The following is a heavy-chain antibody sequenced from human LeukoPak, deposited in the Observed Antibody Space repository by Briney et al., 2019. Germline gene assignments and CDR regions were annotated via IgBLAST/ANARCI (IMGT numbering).Heavy chain of an antibody. Sequence: GGSLRLSCAASGFTFSNVWMSWVRQAPGKGLEWVGRIKTKSDGGTTDYAAPVKGRFTISRDDSKNTLYVQMNSLKTEDTAVYYCWGFPVGYYYYMDVWGKGTTVTVSS. J-gene: IGHJ6*03. CDR1: GFTFSNVW. V-gene: IGHV3-15*01. CDR3: WGFPVGYYYYMDV. D-gene: IGHD3-16*01. CDR2: IKTKSDGGTT.